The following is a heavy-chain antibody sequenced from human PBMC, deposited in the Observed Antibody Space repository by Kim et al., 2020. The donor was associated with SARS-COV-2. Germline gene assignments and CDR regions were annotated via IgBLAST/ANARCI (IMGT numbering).Heavy chain of an antibody. Sequence: GGSLRLSCAASGFSFRNYWMHWVRQAPGKGLVWVSRTLGDASNTVYADSVKGRFTISIDNAKNTLYLQMNSLRPEDTAVYYCASHRAGWAEDYWGQGTLVTVSS. CDR1: GFSFRNYW. CDR2: TLGDASNT. V-gene: IGHV3-74*01. CDR3: ASHRAGWAEDY. D-gene: IGHD6-19*01. J-gene: IGHJ4*02.